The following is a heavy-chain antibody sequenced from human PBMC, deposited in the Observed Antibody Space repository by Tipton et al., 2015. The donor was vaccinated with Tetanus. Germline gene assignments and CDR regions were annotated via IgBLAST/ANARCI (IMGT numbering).Heavy chain of an antibody. V-gene: IGHV4-4*07. CDR3: AREDVYYHDGSGFYAFDV. D-gene: IGHD3-22*01. Sequence: SLTCSVSGGSISNYYWNWIRQPAGKGLEWIGRIYVTGATNHSPALQSRVTMSIDRAKNQLSLTLTSVTAADAAMYYCAREDVYYHDGSGFYAFDVWGRGTMVAVSS. CDR2: IYVTGAT. J-gene: IGHJ3*01. CDR1: GGSISNYY.